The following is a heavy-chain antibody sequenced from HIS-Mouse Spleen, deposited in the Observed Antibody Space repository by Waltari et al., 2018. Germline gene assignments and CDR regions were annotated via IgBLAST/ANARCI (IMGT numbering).Heavy chain of an antibody. J-gene: IGHJ3*02. CDR3: ARDYDSSGYYSEAFDI. Sequence: QLQLQESVPGLVKPSETLSLTCTVSGGPISSSSYYWGLIRQPPGKGREWIGSSYYSGSTYYNPSLKSRVTISVDTSKNQFSLKLSSVTAADTAVYYCARDYDSSGYYSEAFDIWGQGRMVTVSS. D-gene: IGHD3-22*01. CDR2: SYYSGST. CDR1: GGPISSSSYY. V-gene: IGHV4-39*07.